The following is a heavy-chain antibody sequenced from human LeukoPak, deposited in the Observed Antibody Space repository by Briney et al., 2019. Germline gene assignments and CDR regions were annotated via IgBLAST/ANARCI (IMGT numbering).Heavy chain of an antibody. D-gene: IGHD2-2*01. Sequence: SVKVSCKASGGTFSRYTISWVRQAPGQGVEWMGRIIPILGIANYAQKFQGRVTITADKSTSTAYMELSSLRSEDTAVYYCARVESTSCYGCIDYWGQGTLVTVSS. V-gene: IGHV1-69*02. J-gene: IGHJ4*02. CDR3: ARVESTSCYGCIDY. CDR2: IIPILGIA. CDR1: GGTFSRYT.